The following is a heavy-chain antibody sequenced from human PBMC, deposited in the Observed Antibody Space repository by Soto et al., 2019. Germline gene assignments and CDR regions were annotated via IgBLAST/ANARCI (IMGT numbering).Heavy chain of an antibody. CDR3: VRDVGGSGWFAP. J-gene: IGHJ5*02. CDR2: IYSTGTT. CDR1: GISXXNYY. V-gene: IGHV4-4*07. Sequence: QVQLQQSGPGLVKPSETLSLTCTVSGISXXNYYCSXXRQSAGKGLEWIGRIYSTGTTNYNPSLKSRVTMSVDMSKSQFSLNVRSVTAADTAXXXXVRDVGGSGWFAPWGQGTLVTVSS.